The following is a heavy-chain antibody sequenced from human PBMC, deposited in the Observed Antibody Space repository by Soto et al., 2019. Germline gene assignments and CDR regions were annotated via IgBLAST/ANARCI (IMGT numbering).Heavy chain of an antibody. D-gene: IGHD4-17*01. CDR3: VRHLSGYGDYPFYFDY. V-gene: IGHV4-59*08. CDR2: ISDSGST. J-gene: IGHJ4*02. CDR1: GGSISSYY. Sequence: PSETLSLTCTVTGGSISSYYWSWIRQPPGKGLEWIAYISDSGSTNYNSSLKTRVTISVDTPKNQFSLKLSSVTAADTAVYYCVRHLSGYGDYPFYFDYWGQGTQVTVSS.